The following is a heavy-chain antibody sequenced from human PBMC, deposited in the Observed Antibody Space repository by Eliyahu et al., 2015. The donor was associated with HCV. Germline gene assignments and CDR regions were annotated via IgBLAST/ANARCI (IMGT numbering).Heavy chain of an antibody. V-gene: IGHV1-69*01. D-gene: IGHD2-2*01. J-gene: IGHJ4*02. CDR2: VIPLFGTP. CDR1: GGTFNRNA. Sequence: QVQLVQSGAEVKKPGSSVKVSCKASGGTFNRNAINWVRQAPGQGLEWMGGVIPLFGTPNYAQKFQGRVTITADEYMSTAYMELRSLRSEDTAIYYCARGGEEHQLQSRPFDYWGQGTLVTVSA. CDR3: ARGGEEHQLQSRPFDY.